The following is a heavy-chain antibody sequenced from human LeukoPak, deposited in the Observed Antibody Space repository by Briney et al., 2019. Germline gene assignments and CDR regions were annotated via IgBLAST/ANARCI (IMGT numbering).Heavy chain of an antibody. J-gene: IGHJ3*02. CDR3: ARSAIDAFDI. CDR1: GGSVSSGSHF. Sequence: SETLSLTCTVSGGSVSSGSHFWSWVRQPPGKGLECIGYLYYSGSTNYNPSLKSRVTISVDTSKNQFSLKLSSVTAADTAVYYCARSAIDAFDIWGQGTMVTVSS. CDR2: LYYSGST. D-gene: IGHD6-25*01. V-gene: IGHV4-61*01.